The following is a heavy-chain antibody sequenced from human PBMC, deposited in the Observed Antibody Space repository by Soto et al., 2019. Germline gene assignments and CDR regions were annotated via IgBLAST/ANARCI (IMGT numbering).Heavy chain of an antibody. CDR1: GYTFTSYY. J-gene: IGHJ4*02. V-gene: IGHV1-46*01. CDR2: INPSGGST. CDR3: ARDLDGSGSYYTKY. Sequence: QVQLVQSGAEVKKPGASVKVSCKASGYTFTSYYMHWVRQAPGQGLEWMGIINPSGGSTSYAQRLQGRVTMTTDTSTSTAYMELRSLRSDDTAVYFCARDLDGSGSYYTKYWGQGTLVTVSS. D-gene: IGHD3-10*01.